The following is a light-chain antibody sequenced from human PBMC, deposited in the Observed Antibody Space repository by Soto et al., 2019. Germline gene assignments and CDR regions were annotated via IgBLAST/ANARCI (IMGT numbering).Light chain of an antibody. J-gene: IGKJ3*01. CDR1: QSLLNSNGNNH. CDR2: LGS. Sequence: DIVMTQSPLSLPVTPGEPASISCRSSQSLLNSNGNNHLNWYLQKPGQSPQLLIYLGSNRASGVPDRFSGSGSGTDFTLKISRVEAEDVGVYYCVEGLQIRLTFGPGTKVYIK. V-gene: IGKV2-28*01. CDR3: VEGLQIRLT.